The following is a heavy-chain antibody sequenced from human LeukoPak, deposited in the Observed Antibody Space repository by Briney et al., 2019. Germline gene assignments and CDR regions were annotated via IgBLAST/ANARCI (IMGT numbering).Heavy chain of an antibody. J-gene: IGHJ4*02. V-gene: IGHV3-9*01. CDR1: GFTFDDYA. CDR3: ASGEVTMVRGVIVEPSDY. CDR2: ITWNSDNI. D-gene: IGHD3-10*01. Sequence: GGSLRLSCAASGFTFDDYAMHWVRQAPGKGLEWVSGITWNSDNIEYADSVKGRFTISRDNAKNSLYLQMNSLRAEDTAVYYCASGEVTMVRGVIVEPSDYWGQGTLVTVSS.